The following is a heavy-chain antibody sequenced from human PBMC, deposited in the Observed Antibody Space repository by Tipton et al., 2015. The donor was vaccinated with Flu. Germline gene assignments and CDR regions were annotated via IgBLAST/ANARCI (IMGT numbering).Heavy chain of an antibody. D-gene: IGHD2-21*01. CDR2: VYYTGST. CDR1: GGSIRGYY. Sequence: LRLSCTVSGGSIRGYYWNWIRQFPGKGLEWIGFVYYTGSTNYKSSLKSRVTISTDTSTNQVSLKMNSVIAADTAVYYCARGPPGPSIRAYYLDIWGQGALVTVSS. V-gene: IGHV4-59*01. J-gene: IGHJ4*02. CDR3: ARGPPGPSIRAYYLDI.